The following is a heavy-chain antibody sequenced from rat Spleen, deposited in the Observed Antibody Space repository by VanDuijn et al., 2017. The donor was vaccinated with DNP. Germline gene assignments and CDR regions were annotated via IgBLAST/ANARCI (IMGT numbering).Heavy chain of an antibody. V-gene: IGHV2-32*01. CDR2: MWKHGAT. J-gene: IGHJ3*01. Sequence: QVQLKESGPGLAQPSQTLSLTCTVSGFSLTISHVHWVRQPPGDGLEWMGVMWKHGATRYNSALKSRLSFSKATSKSQVFLQLNSLQTEDTATYYCARIGGANWGQGTLVIVSS. D-gene: IGHD4-3*01. CDR3: ARIGGAN. CDR1: GFSLTISH.